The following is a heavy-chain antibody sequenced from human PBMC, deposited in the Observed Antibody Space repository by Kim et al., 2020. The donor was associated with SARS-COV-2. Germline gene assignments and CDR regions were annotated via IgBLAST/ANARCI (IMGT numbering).Heavy chain of an antibody. J-gene: IGHJ4*01. Sequence: GGSLRLSCAASGFTFSSYGMHWVRQAPGKGLEWVAVISYDGSNKYYADSVKGRFTISRDNSKNTLYLQMNSLRAEDTAVYYCAKVRHYYDSSGYYDYWG. CDR2: ISYDGSNK. CDR3: AKVRHYYDSSGYYDY. CDR1: GFTFSSYG. V-gene: IGHV3-30*18. D-gene: IGHD3-22*01.